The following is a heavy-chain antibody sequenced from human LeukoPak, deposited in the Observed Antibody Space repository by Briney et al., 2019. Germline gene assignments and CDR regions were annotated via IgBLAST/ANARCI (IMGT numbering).Heavy chain of an antibody. V-gene: IGHV4-59*01. D-gene: IGHD4-23*01. Sequence: SETLSLTCTVSSGSISSYYWNWNRQPPGKGLEWIGHIYYSGSTTYRPSLKSRVTISVDMSRNQFSLKLISVTAADTAVYYCARGLPGHDYGGAWEYWGQGILVTVSS. J-gene: IGHJ4*02. CDR1: SGSISSYY. CDR3: ARGLPGHDYGGAWEY. CDR2: IYYSGST.